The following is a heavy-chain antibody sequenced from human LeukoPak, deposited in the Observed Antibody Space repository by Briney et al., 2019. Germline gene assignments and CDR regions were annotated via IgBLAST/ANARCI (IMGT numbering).Heavy chain of an antibody. CDR3: AKGLDILTGWSYFDY. D-gene: IGHD3-9*01. CDR1: GFTFSSYG. Sequence: GSLRLSCAASGFTFSSYGMHWVRPAPGKGLEWVAFIRYDGSNKYYADSVKGRFTISRDHSRSTLYLQMISLRAEDTALYYCAKGLDILTGWSYFDYWGRGTLVTVSS. CDR2: IRYDGSNK. J-gene: IGHJ4*02. V-gene: IGHV3-30*02.